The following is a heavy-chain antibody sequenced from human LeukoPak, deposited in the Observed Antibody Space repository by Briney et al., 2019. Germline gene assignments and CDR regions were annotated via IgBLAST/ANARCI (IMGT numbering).Heavy chain of an antibody. CDR2: IYYSGST. J-gene: IGHJ3*02. Sequence: SETLSLTCTVSGGSISSYYWNWIRQPPGKGLEWVGYIYYSGSTNYNPSLKSRVTISLDTSRNQFSLKLNSVTAADTAVYYCAKSNGYGLVDIWGQGTMVTVSS. CDR1: GGSISSYY. D-gene: IGHD3-10*01. V-gene: IGHV4-59*12. CDR3: AKSNGYGLVDI.